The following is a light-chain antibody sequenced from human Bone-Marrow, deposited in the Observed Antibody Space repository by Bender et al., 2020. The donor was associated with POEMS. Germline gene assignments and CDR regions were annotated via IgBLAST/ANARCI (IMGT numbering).Light chain of an antibody. Sequence: SYDLTQPPSVSVSPGQTASITCTGDKLGDKYACWYQQKPGQTPVLVIYQDDQRPSGIPERFSGFNSGNTATLTISRVGAGDEADYYCQVWDISSDHLYVFGTGTKVTVL. CDR2: QDD. J-gene: IGLJ1*01. CDR3: QVWDISSDHLYV. CDR1: KLGDKY. V-gene: IGLV3-1*01.